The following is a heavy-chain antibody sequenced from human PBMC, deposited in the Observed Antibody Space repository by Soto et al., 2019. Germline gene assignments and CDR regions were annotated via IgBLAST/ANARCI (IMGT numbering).Heavy chain of an antibody. J-gene: IGHJ6*02. Sequence: GGSLRLSCAASGFTFSSYSISWVRQAPWKGLEWVSAISGSGVSTYYADSVKGRFTISRDNSKNTLYLQMNSLRAEDTAVYYCAKVSGYYGSGSYYGMDVWGQRNTVPVS. CDR1: GFTFSSYS. CDR2: ISGSGVST. D-gene: IGHD3-10*01. CDR3: AKVSGYYGSGSYYGMDV. V-gene: IGHV3-23*01.